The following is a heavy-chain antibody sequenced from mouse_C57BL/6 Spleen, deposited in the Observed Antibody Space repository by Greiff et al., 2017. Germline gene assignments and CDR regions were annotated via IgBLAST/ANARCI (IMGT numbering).Heavy chain of an antibody. J-gene: IGHJ3*01. CDR2: IYPSSGNT. CDR1: GYTFTSYG. D-gene: IGHD1-1*01. CDR3: ARDYGSSYECFAY. Sequence: VQLQQSGAELARPGASVKLSCKASGYTFTSYGISWVKQRTGQGLEWIGEIYPSSGNTSYNEKFKGKATLTGDKASSTAYMELRSLTSEDSAVYFCARDYGSSYECFAYWGQGTLVTVSA. V-gene: IGHV1-81*01.